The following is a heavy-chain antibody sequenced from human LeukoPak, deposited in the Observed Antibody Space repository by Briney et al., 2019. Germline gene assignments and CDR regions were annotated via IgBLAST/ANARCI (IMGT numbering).Heavy chain of an antibody. Sequence: KASETLSLTCTVSGGSISSYYWSWIRQPPGKGLEWIGYIYYSGSTNYNPSLKSRVTISVDTSKNQFSLKLSSVTAADTAVYYCARGLYCSSTSCYHYYYYYMDVWGKGTTVTVSS. J-gene: IGHJ6*03. CDR3: ARGLYCSSTSCYHYYYYYMDV. CDR1: GGSISSYY. CDR2: IYYSGST. D-gene: IGHD2-2*01. V-gene: IGHV4-59*01.